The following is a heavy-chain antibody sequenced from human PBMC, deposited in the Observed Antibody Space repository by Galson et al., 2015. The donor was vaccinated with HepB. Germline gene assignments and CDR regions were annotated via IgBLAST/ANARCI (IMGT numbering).Heavy chain of an antibody. V-gene: IGHV1-46*01. Sequence: SVKVSCKASGYTFTSYYIHWVRQAPGQGLEWMGVINPSDGTTSYAHKFQGGVTMTRTTSTSTVYMELSSLRSEDTAIYYCAKTILVIPAAKWRDKKEYYYHGMDVWGQGTAVTVSS. D-gene: IGHD2-2*01. CDR3: AKTILVIPAAKWRDKKEYYYHGMDV. J-gene: IGHJ6*02. CDR2: INPSDGTT. CDR1: GYTFTSYY.